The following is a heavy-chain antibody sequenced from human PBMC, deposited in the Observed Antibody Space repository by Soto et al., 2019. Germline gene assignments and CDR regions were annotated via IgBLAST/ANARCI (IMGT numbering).Heavy chain of an antibody. J-gene: IGHJ4*02. CDR3: ARDGFAEAMDDY. V-gene: IGHV3-11*01. CDR2: ISSSGSTI. D-gene: IGHD5-18*01. CDR1: GFTFSDYY. Sequence: QVPLVESGGGLVKPGGSLRLSCAASGFTFSDYYMSWIRQAPGKGLEWVSYISSSGSTIYYADSVKGRFTISRNNAKNSRFLQMNSLRAEDTAVYYCARDGFAEAMDDYWGQGTLVTVSS.